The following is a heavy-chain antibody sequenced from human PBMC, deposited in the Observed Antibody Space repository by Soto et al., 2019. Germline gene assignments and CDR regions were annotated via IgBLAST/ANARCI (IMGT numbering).Heavy chain of an antibody. V-gene: IGHV4-59*01. CDR3: ARQLGLWQPLDY. CDR2: IYYSGNT. CDR1: GGSMRDYY. J-gene: IGHJ4*02. Sequence: PSETLSLTCSVSGGSMRDYYWSWIRQSPGKGPEWIGYIYYSGNTNYNPSLKSRVTVSVDMPKSLFSLKLNSVAAADTAVYYCARQLGLWQPLDYWGRGTLVTVSS. D-gene: IGHD1-1*01.